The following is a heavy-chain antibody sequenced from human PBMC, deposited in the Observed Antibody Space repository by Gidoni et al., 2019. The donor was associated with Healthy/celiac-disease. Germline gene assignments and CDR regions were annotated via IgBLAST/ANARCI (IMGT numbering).Heavy chain of an antibody. CDR3: ASVEKYSSSWYVGAFDI. D-gene: IGHD6-13*01. CDR1: GGTFSRYA. CDR2: IIPIFGTA. Sequence: QVQLVQSGAEVKKPGSSVKVSCKASGGTFSRYAISWVRQAPGQGLEWMGGIIPIFGTANYAQKFQGRVTITADESTSTAYMELSSLRSEDTAVYYCASVEKYSSSWYVGAFDIWGQGTMVTVSS. V-gene: IGHV1-69*01. J-gene: IGHJ3*02.